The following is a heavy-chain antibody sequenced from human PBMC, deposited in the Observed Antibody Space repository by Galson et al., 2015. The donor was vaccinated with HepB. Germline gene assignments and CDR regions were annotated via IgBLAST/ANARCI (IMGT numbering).Heavy chain of an antibody. CDR1: GFTFSGYA. D-gene: IGHD1-1*01. J-gene: IGHJ4*02. CDR3: ARDEAWRQLQRSNLFDR. V-gene: IGHV3-30*04. Sequence: SLRLSCAASGFTFSGYAMHWVRQAPGKGLEWVAVISHDGNNKDYADFVKGRFTISRDNSRDTLYLQMDNPRTDDSATYYCARDEAWRQLQRSNLFDRWGQGTLVTVSS. CDR2: ISHDGNNK.